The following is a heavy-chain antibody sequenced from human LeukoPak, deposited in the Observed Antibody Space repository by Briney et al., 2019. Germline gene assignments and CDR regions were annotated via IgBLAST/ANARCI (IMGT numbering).Heavy chain of an antibody. Sequence: PGRSLRLSCAASGFTFSSYGMHWVRQAPGKGLEWVAVISYDGSNKYYADSVKGRFTISRDNSKNTLYLQMNSLRAEDTAVYYCAKERAGDSSGYYFDYWGQGTLVTVSS. D-gene: IGHD3-22*01. CDR3: AKERAGDSSGYYFDY. J-gene: IGHJ4*02. CDR1: GFTFSSYG. CDR2: ISYDGSNK. V-gene: IGHV3-30*18.